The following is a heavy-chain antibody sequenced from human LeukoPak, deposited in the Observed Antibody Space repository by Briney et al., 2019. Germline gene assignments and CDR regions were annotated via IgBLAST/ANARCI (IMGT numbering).Heavy chain of an antibody. J-gene: IGHJ3*02. CDR2: IDWDDDK. Sequence: SGPPLIIPTRTFTLTCTLPDFPHSTGAMGVSWIRQPPGKALECLALIDWDDDKYYHTSLKSRVTIFKDNSKNQGLLTVTILDPEDTAPYYCERLRVLDCSGGSCYQRDAFDIWGQGTMVTVSS. CDR1: DFPHSTGAMG. CDR3: ERLRVLDCSGGSCYQRDAFDI. D-gene: IGHD2-15*01. V-gene: IGHV2-70*01.